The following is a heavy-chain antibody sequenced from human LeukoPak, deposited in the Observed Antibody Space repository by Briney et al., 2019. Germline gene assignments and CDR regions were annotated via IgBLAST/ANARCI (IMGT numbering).Heavy chain of an antibody. CDR2: INPNSGAA. J-gene: IGHJ4*02. Sequence: ASVKVSCKASGYCFTDYYMHWVRQAPGQGLEWMGWINPNSGAANSAQKFQGRVTMTRDTSIRAAHMELRRLKSDDTAVYYCARALPHSGTSLGVDFDYWGQGTLVTVSS. V-gene: IGHV1-2*02. CDR3: ARALPHSGTSLGVDFDY. CDR1: GYCFTDYY. D-gene: IGHD1-26*01.